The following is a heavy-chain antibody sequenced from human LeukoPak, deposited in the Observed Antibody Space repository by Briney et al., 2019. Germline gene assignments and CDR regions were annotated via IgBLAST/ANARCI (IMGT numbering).Heavy chain of an antibody. Sequence: PGGSLRLSCEASGFTFSNYWMHWVRQAPGKGPVWVSRVNTDGTSITYADFVEGRFTISRDNTKKTLYLQMNSLRAEDTALYYCAKLQGSSGWYSPFDYWGQGTLVTVSS. CDR3: AKLQGSSGWYSPFDY. V-gene: IGHV3-74*01. CDR1: GFTFSNYW. CDR2: VNTDGTSI. D-gene: IGHD6-19*01. J-gene: IGHJ4*02.